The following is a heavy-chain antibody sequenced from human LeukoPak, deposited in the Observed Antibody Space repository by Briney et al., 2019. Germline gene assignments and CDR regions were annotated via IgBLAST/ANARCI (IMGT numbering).Heavy chain of an antibody. J-gene: IGHJ6*03. CDR3: ARETYYYGSGSYVGYYYYYMDV. D-gene: IGHD3-10*01. CDR1: GGSISSYY. Sequence: SETLSLTCTVSGGSISSYYWSWIRQPPGKGLEWIGYIYYSGSTNYNPSLKSRVTISVDTSKNQFSLKLSSVTAADTAVYYCARETYYYGSGSYVGYYYYYMDVWGKGTTVTISS. V-gene: IGHV4-59*01. CDR2: IYYSGST.